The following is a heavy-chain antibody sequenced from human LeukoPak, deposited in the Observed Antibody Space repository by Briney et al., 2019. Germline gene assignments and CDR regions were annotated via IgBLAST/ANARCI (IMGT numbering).Heavy chain of an antibody. Sequence: SGTLSLTCTVSGGSISSSNWWSWVRQPPGKGLEWIGEIYHSGSTNYNPSLKSRVTISVDESKNQFSLKLSSVTAADTAVYYCARAGSSWSKFDYWGQGTLVTVSS. CDR3: ARAGSSWSKFDY. V-gene: IGHV4-4*02. CDR1: GGSISSSNW. J-gene: IGHJ4*02. CDR2: IYHSGST. D-gene: IGHD6-13*01.